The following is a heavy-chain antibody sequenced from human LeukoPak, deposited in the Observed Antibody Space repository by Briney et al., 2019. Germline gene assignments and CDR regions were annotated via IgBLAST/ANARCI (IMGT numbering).Heavy chain of an antibody. Sequence: GGSMRLSCAASGFTFSSYSMNWVRQAPGKGLEWVSSISSSSSYIYYADSVKGRFTISRDNAKNSLYLQMDSLRAEDTAVYYCARGRAKYQLPDYRGQGTLVTVSS. J-gene: IGHJ4*02. CDR3: ARGRAKYQLPDY. CDR1: GFTFSSYS. D-gene: IGHD2-2*01. V-gene: IGHV3-21*01. CDR2: ISSSSSYI.